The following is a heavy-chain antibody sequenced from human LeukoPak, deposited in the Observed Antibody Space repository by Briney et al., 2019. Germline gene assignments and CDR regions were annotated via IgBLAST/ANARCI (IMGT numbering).Heavy chain of an antibody. V-gene: IGHV3-21*01. CDR3: ARDFEPDIVVVPAASIDY. J-gene: IGHJ4*02. CDR1: GFTFSSYS. D-gene: IGHD2-2*01. Sequence: GGSLRLSCAASGFTFSSYSMNWVRQAPGKGLEWVSSISSSSSYIYYADSVKGRFTISRDNAKNSLYLQMNSLRAEDTAVYYCARDFEPDIVVVPAASIDYWGQGTLVTVSS. CDR2: ISSSSSYI.